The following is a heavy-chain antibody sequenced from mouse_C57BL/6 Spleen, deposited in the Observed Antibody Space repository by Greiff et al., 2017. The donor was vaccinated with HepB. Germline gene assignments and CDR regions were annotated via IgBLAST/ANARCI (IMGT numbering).Heavy chain of an antibody. CDR1: GYTFTSYW. V-gene: IGHV1-72*01. D-gene: IGHD1-1*01. CDR2: IDPNSGGT. Sequence: QVQLQQPGAELVKPGASVKLSCKASGYTFTSYWMHWVKQRPGRGLEWIGRIDPNSGGTKYNEKFKSKATLTVDKPSSTAYMQLSSLTSEDSAVYYCARGGFITTGVATDAMDYWGQGTAVTVSS. J-gene: IGHJ4*01. CDR3: ARGGFITTGVATDAMDY.